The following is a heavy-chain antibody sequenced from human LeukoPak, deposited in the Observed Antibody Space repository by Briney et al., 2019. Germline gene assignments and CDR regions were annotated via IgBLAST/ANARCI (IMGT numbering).Heavy chain of an antibody. CDR2: IYYSGST. D-gene: IGHD3-22*01. CDR1: GGSISSYY. CDR3: ARHPIYYYDSSGYGGDAFDI. J-gene: IGHJ3*02. Sequence: PSETLSLTCTVSGGSISSYYWSWIRQPPGKGLEWIGYIYYSGSTNYNPSLRSRVTISVDTSKNQFSLKMSSVTAADTAVYCCARHPIYYYDSSGYGGDAFDIWGQGTMVTVSS. V-gene: IGHV4-59*08.